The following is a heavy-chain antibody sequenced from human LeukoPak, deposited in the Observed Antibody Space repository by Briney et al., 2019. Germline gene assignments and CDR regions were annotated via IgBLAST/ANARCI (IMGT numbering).Heavy chain of an antibody. Sequence: SETLSLTCTVSGGSISSNNYYWGWIRQPPGKGLEWIGSIYYSGSTYNNPSLKSRVTIFVDTTKNQFSLKLTSVTAADTAVYYCASSPSGYWWNFDCWGQGTLVTVSS. CDR2: IYYSGST. CDR3: ASSPSGYWWNFDC. CDR1: GGSISSNNYY. D-gene: IGHD3-22*01. J-gene: IGHJ4*02. V-gene: IGHV4-39*01.